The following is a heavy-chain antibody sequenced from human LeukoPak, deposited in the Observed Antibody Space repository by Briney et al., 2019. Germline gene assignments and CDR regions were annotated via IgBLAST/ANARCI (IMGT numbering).Heavy chain of an antibody. V-gene: IGHV1-18*01. D-gene: IGHD3-22*01. CDR2: FNPENGNT. CDR1: GYSFVGHG. Sequence: VASVKVSCKASGYSFVGHGITWVRQAPGQGLEWMGWFNPENGNTNYAQKVQGRVTMTADTSTSTSYMELRSLRSDDTAVYYCARPFTYYYDSSAAFDIWGQGTMVTVSS. J-gene: IGHJ3*02. CDR3: ARPFTYYYDSSAAFDI.